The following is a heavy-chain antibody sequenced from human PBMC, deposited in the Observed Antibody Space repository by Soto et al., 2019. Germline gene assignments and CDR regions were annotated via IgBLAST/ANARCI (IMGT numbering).Heavy chain of an antibody. Sequence: GGSLRLSCAASGFTFSSYAMSWVRQAPGKGLEWVSAISGSGGSSYYADSMKGRFTISRDNSKNTLYLQMNSLRAEDTAVYCCAKPGGGYYDSSGYFNLYYFDYWGQGTLVTVSS. D-gene: IGHD3-22*01. CDR1: GFTFSSYA. J-gene: IGHJ4*02. CDR2: ISGSGGSS. V-gene: IGHV3-23*01. CDR3: AKPGGGYYDSSGYFNLYYFDY.